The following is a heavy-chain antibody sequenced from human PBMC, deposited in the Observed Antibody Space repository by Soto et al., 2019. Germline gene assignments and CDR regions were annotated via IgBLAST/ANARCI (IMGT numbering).Heavy chain of an antibody. CDR3: AKDGGIDLSSHDAFDI. V-gene: IGHV3-23*01. Sequence: EVQLLDSGGGLVQPGGSLRLSCAASGFTFTTYVMSWVRQAPGKGLEWVSSISGGGGTFYADSVKGRFTISRDNSKNTLYLQMSSLRGEDTAVYYCAKDGGIDLSSHDAFDIWGHGTVVTVSS. CDR2: ISGGGGT. CDR1: GFTFTTYV. J-gene: IGHJ3*02. D-gene: IGHD5-18*01.